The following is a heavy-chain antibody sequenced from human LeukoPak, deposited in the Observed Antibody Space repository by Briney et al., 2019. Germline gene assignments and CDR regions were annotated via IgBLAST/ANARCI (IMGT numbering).Heavy chain of an antibody. Sequence: PSETLSLTCTVSGGSISSSSYYWGWIRQPPGKGLEWIGSIYYSGSTNYNPSLKSRVTISVGTSKNQFSLKLSSVTAADTAVYYCARDFTHRDIVVVVATPNYYGMDVWGQGTTVTVSS. V-gene: IGHV4-39*07. CDR2: IYYSGST. J-gene: IGHJ6*02. CDR3: ARDFTHRDIVVVVATPNYYGMDV. D-gene: IGHD2-15*01. CDR1: GGSISSSSYY.